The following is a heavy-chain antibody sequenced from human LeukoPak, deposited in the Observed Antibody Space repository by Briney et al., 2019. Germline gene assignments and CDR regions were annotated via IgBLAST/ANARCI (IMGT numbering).Heavy chain of an antibody. Sequence: ASVKVSCKASGYTFTNYGVSWVRQAPGQGLEWMGWISTYDGNTNYAQKFQGRVTMTTDTSTSTAYMELRSLRSDDTAVYYCARDKEVTNNWFDPWDQGTLVTVSS. CDR3: ARDKEVTNNWFDP. CDR2: ISTYDGNT. J-gene: IGHJ5*02. D-gene: IGHD4-11*01. CDR1: GYTFTNYG. V-gene: IGHV1-18*01.